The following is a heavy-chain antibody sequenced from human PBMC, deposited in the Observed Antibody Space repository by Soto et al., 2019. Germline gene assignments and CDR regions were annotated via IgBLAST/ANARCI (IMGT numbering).Heavy chain of an antibody. D-gene: IGHD4-17*01. CDR3: ARGFDGDYKWFDP. V-gene: IGHV1-3*05. CDR1: GYTFTSYA. CDR2: INAGNGNT. J-gene: IGHJ5*02. Sequence: QVQLVQSGAEEKKPGASVKVSCKASGYTFTSYAMHWVRQAPGQRLEWMGWINAGNGNTKYSQKFQGRVTITRDTSASTAYMELSSLRSEDTAVYYCARGFDGDYKWFDPWGQGTLVTVSS.